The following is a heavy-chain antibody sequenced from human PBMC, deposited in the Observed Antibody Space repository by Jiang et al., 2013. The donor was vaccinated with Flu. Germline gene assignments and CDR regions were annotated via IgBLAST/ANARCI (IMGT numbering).Heavy chain of an antibody. CDR1: EYSFTSYW. CDR3: ARHNGASAHQRALPGNNWFDP. CDR2: IDPADSYS. J-gene: IGHJ5*02. V-gene: IGHV5-10-1*03. Sequence: QLVESGAEVKKPGESLRISCKGSEYSFTSYWISWLRQMPGKGLEWMGRIDPADSYSNYSPSFQGHVNISVDRSISTAYLQWSSLKASDTAIYYCARHNGASAHQRALPGNNWFDPWGQGTLVTVSS. D-gene: IGHD2-8*01.